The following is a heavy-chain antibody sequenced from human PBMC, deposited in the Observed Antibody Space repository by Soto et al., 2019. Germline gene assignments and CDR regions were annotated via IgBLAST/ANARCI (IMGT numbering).Heavy chain of an antibody. V-gene: IGHV4-39*01. CDR1: RGSINRSTCY. J-gene: IGHJ6*01. CDR3: ARKGVVAGMSIYYRYGMAV. D-gene: IGHD6-19*01. Sequence: NLSLACTVYRGSINRSTCYCGWIRQPPEKGLEWIGSIYYTGSTYYNPSLKSRVTISVDTTKNQFSLKLISVTAPAPADYYCARKGVVAGMSIYYRYGMAVWTQGST. CDR2: IYYTGST.